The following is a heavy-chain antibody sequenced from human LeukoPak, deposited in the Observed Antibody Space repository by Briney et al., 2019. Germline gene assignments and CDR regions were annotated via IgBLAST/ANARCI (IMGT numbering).Heavy chain of an antibody. CDR3: ATAAMDY. CDR1: GFIVSSNY. V-gene: IGHV3-23*01. J-gene: IGHJ4*02. CDR2: ISGSGGST. Sequence: GGSLRLSCTASGFIVSSNYMSWVRQAPGKGLEWVSAISGSGGSTYYADSVKGRFTISRDNSKNTLYLQMNSLRAEDTAVYYCATAAMDYWGQGTLVTVSS.